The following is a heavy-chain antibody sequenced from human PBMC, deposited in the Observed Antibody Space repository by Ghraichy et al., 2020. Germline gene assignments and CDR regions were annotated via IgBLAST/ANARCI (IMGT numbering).Heavy chain of an antibody. CDR3: ARERRYCNSCYTPSFQYDYHGLDV. Sequence: SQTLSLTCAVYGGSFSNYYWSWIRQPPGKGLEWIGEINHSGSTNHNPSLKSRVTISVDTSKNQFSLKLSSVTAADTAVYYCARERRYCNSCYTPSFQYDYHGLDVWGQGTTVTVSS. J-gene: IGHJ6*02. CDR1: GGSFSNYY. CDR2: INHSGST. D-gene: IGHD2-2*02. V-gene: IGHV4-34*01.